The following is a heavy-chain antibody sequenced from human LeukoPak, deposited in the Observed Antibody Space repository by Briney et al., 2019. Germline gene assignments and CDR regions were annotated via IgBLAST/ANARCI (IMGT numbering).Heavy chain of an antibody. J-gene: IGHJ4*02. Sequence: HWXXXAPGXXXXXMGWINPNSGGTNYAQKFQGRVTMTKDTSTSTVYMELSSLRSEDTAVYYCAREWGNKAFDYWGQGTLVTVSS. D-gene: IGHD7-27*01. CDR2: INPNSGGT. CDR3: AREWGNKAFDY. V-gene: IGHV1-2*02.